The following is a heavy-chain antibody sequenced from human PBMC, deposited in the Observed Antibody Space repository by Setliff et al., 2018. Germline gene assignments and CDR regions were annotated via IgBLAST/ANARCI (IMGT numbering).Heavy chain of an antibody. CDR1: GGSFSTYY. Sequence: SETLSLTCAVYGGSFSTYYWIWIRQPPGKGLEWIGEINHSGSTNYNPSLKSRVTISVDTSNNQFSLKLSSVTAADTAVYYCARDSHPLRYFLWGQGTLVTVSS. CDR2: INHSGST. J-gene: IGHJ4*02. D-gene: IGHD3-9*01. V-gene: IGHV4-34*01. CDR3: ARDSHPLRYFL.